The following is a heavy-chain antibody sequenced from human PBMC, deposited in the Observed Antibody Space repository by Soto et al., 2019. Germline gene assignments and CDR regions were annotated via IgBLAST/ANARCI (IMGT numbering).Heavy chain of an antibody. D-gene: IGHD3-16*01. J-gene: IGHJ4*02. Sequence: ASVKVSCKASGYTFRYNDIIWVRQATGQGLEWMGWMNPNSGNTGYAQKFQGRITMTRNTSISTAYMEMNSLTSEDTAVYYCARVGAWALRNLDYWGQGTRVTVSS. V-gene: IGHV1-8*01. CDR3: ARVGAWALRNLDY. CDR1: GYTFRYND. CDR2: MNPNSGNT.